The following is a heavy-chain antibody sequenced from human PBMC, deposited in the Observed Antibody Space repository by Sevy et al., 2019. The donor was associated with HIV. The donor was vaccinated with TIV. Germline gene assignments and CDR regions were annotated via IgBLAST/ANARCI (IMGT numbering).Heavy chain of an antibody. D-gene: IGHD6-6*01. V-gene: IGHV3-33*05. CDR3: ARGLAALPNYYYGMDV. CDR2: IEYDGSYK. CDR1: GFTFSSYG. J-gene: IGHJ6*02. Sequence: GGSLRLSCAASGFTFSSYGMHWVRQAPGKGLEWLAIIEYDGSYKYYTDSVKGRFTISRDNSKNTLYLQMNSLRAEDTAVYYCARGLAALPNYYYGMDVWGQRTTVTVSS.